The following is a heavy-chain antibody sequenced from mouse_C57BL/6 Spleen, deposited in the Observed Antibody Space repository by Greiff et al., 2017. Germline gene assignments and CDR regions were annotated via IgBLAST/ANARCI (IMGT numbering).Heavy chain of an antibody. CDR2: IYPSDSET. J-gene: IGHJ1*03. CDR3: AREDYYGSSFGYFDV. CDR1: GYTFTSYW. D-gene: IGHD1-1*01. Sequence: QVHVKQPGAELVRPGSSVKLSYKASGYTFTSYWMDWVKQRPGQGLEWIGNIYPSDSETHYNQKFKDKATLTVDKSSSTAYMQLSSLTSEYSAVYYCAREDYYGSSFGYFDVWGTGTTVTVSS. V-gene: IGHV1-61*01.